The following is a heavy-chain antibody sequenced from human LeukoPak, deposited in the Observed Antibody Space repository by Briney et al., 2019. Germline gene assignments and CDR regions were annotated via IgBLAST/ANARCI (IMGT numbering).Heavy chain of an antibody. CDR3: AGHPSPGGPYYYGMDV. V-gene: IGHV4-39*01. D-gene: IGHD3-10*01. CDR2: IYYSGST. J-gene: IGHJ6*02. CDR1: GGSISSSSYY. Sequence: SXTLSLTCTXSGGSISSSSYYWGWIRQPPGKGLEWIGSIYYSGSTYYNPSLKSRVTISVDTSKNQFSLKLSSVTAADMAVYYCAGHPSPGGPYYYGMDVWGQGTTVTVSS.